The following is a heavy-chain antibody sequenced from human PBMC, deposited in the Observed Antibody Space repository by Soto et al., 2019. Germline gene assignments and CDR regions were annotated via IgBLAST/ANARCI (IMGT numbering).Heavy chain of an antibody. CDR1: GFTCSNYW. CDR2: INEDGSEK. Sequence: EVQLVESGGGLGQPGGSLRLSCAASGFTCSNYWMNWVRQAPGKGLEWVANINEDGSEKYYVDSAKGRFTISRDNAKNSLYLQMSSLRAEDTAVYYCARDLFDYWGQGTLVTVSS. V-gene: IGHV3-7*01. J-gene: IGHJ4*02. CDR3: ARDLFDY.